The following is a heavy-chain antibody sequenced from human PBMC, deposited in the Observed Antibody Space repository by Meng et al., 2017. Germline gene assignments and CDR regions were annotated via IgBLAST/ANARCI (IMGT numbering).Heavy chain of an antibody. D-gene: IGHD6-13*01. Sequence: GESLKISCAASGFTLSTYWMTWVRQAPGKGLEWVANIKQDGSDEHYGDSVKGRFTISRDNTKNSLYLQMSSLRAEDTAVYYCARSIAAAFDYWGQGTRVTVSS. J-gene: IGHJ4*02. CDR1: GFTLSTYW. V-gene: IGHV3-7*01. CDR3: ARSIAAAFDY. CDR2: IKQDGSDE.